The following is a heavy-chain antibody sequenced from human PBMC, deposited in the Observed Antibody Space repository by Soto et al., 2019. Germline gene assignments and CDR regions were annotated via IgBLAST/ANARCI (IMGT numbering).Heavy chain of an antibody. Sequence: QVQLQESGPGLVKPSETLSLTCTVSGGSITGYHWSWIRQPPGKGLEWIGYTHGSGITNYNPSLRSRVTTSVDTSKNHFSLKLSSVTASDTAVYYCASYIEGGGGRGYWGQGHLLTVSS. J-gene: IGHJ4*02. D-gene: IGHD1-26*01. CDR1: GGSITGYH. CDR3: ASYIEGGGGRGY. V-gene: IGHV4-59*01. CDR2: THGSGIT.